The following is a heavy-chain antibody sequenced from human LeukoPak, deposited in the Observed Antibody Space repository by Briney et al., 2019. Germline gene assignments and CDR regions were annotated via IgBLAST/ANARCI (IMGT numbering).Heavy chain of an antibody. CDR1: GFTFSSYA. CDR2: ISGSGGST. J-gene: IGHJ4*02. CDR3: ARAAYYDCWSGYYEGFDY. V-gene: IGHV3-23*01. Sequence: GGSLRLSCAAAGFTFSSYAMSWVRQAPGKGLEWGSAISGSGGSTYYADSVKGRFTISRGNSKNTLYLQMNSLRAEDTAVYYCARAAYYDCWSGYYEGFDYWGQGTLVTVSS. D-gene: IGHD3-3*01.